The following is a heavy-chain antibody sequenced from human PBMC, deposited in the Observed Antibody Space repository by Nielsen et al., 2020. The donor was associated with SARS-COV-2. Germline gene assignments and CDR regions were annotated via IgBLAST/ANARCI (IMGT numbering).Heavy chain of an antibody. J-gene: IGHJ4*02. D-gene: IGHD5-18*01. CDR2: ISYDGSNK. Sequence: GESLKISCAASGFTFSSYAMHWVRQAPGKGLEWVAVISYDGSNKYYADSVKGRFTISRDNSKNTLYLQMNSLRAEDTAVYYCASGYSLSCWGQGTLVTVSS. CDR1: GFTFSSYA. CDR3: ASGYSLSC. V-gene: IGHV3-30-3*01.